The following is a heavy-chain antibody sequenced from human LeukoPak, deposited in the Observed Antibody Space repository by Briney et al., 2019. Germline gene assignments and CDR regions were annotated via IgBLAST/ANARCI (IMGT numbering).Heavy chain of an antibody. J-gene: IGHJ5*02. CDR1: GGTFSSYA. V-gene: IGHV1-69*01. D-gene: IGHD2-15*01. CDR2: IIPIFGTA. Sequence: EASVKVSCKASGGTFSSYAISWVRQAPGQGLEWMGGIIPIFGTANYAQKFQGRVTITADESTSTAYMELSSLRSEDTAVYYCATDNFRWPGGLHWFDPWGQGTLVTVSS. CDR3: ATDNFRWPGGLHWFDP.